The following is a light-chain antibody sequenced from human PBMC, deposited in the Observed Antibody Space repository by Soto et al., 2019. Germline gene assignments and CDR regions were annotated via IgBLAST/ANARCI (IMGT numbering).Light chain of an antibody. CDR2: AAS. Sequence: DIQLTQSPSFLSASVGDRVTITCRASQGISSYLACYQQKPGKAPKLLIYAASTLQGGVPSSFSGSGSGTEFTLTISSLQPEDVATYYCQPLNSYPRTCGHGTRREIK. J-gene: IGKJ5*01. CDR1: QGISSY. V-gene: IGKV1-9*01. CDR3: QPLNSYPRT.